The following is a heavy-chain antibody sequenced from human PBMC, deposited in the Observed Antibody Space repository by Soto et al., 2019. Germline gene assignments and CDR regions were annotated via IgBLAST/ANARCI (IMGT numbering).Heavy chain of an antibody. CDR1: GGTFSSYP. CDR3: ARPRTTATTKGYDY. Sequence: QVQLVQSEAEVKKPGSSVRVSCKASGGTFSSYPIGWVRQAPGQGLEWMGLIIPIFGTTNYAQRFQGRVTISADESTSTAYMELSSLRYEDTAVYFCARPRTTATTKGYDYWGQGTLVTVSS. V-gene: IGHV1-69*01. CDR2: IIPIFGTT. D-gene: IGHD1-1*01. J-gene: IGHJ4*02.